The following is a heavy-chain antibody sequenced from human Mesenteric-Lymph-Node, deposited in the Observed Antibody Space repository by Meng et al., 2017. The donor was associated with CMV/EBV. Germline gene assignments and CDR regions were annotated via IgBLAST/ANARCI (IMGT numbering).Heavy chain of an antibody. CDR1: GVSISSSF. J-gene: IGHJ5*02. V-gene: IGHV4-59*01. Sequence: SETLSLTCSVSGVSISSSFWSWIRQPPGKGLEWIGFVYHTGSTNYNPSLKSRVTISLDTSKNQFSLKLTSVTAADTAVYYCARTAVTIFGVVIMDNWFDPWGQGTLVTVSS. D-gene: IGHD3-3*01. CDR3: ARTAVTIFGVVIMDNWFDP. CDR2: VYHTGST.